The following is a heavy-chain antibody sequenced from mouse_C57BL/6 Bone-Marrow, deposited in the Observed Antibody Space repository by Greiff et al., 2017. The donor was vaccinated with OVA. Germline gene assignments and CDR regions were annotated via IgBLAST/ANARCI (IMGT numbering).Heavy chain of an antibody. CDR1: GYAFSSSW. CDR2: IYPGDGDT. J-gene: IGHJ2*01. CDR3: ANYPYCDY. V-gene: IGHV1-82*01. Sequence: QVQLQQSGPELVKPGASVKISCKASGYAFSSSWMNWVKQRPGKGLEWIGRIYPGDGDTNYNGKFKGKATLTADKSSSTAYMQLSSLTSEDSAVYFCANYPYCDYWGQGTTLTVSS. D-gene: IGHD5-5*01.